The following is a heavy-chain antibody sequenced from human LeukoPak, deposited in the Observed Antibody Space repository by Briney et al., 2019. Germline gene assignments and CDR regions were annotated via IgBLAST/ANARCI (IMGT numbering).Heavy chain of an antibody. D-gene: IGHD3-10*01. J-gene: IGHJ4*02. CDR3: ARDRVYGSGSSDC. CDR2: INGDGGGS. Sequence: GGSLRLSCTASGFTFTSHWMHWVRQAPGKGLVWVSRINGDGGGSNHADSVKGRFTISRDNAKNTLYLQMNSLRAEDTAVYYCARDRVYGSGSSDCWGQGTLVTVSS. CDR1: GFTFTSHW. V-gene: IGHV3-74*01.